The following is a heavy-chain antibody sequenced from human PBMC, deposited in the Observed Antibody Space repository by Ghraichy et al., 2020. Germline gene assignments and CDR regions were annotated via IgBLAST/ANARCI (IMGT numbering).Heavy chain of an antibody. V-gene: IGHV4-39*07. Sequence: SETLSLTCTVSGGSISSSSYYWGWIRQPPGKGLEWIGSIYYSGSTYYNPSLKSRVTISVDTSKNQFSLKLSSVTAADTAVYYCARDLSPPYDYVWGSYGVQYGMDVWGQGTTVTVSS. CDR1: GGSISSSSYY. CDR3: ARDLSPPYDYVWGSYGVQYGMDV. CDR2: IYYSGST. J-gene: IGHJ6*02. D-gene: IGHD3-16*01.